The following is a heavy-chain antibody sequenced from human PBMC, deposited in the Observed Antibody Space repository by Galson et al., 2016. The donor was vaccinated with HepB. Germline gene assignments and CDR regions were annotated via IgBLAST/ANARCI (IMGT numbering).Heavy chain of an antibody. D-gene: IGHD4/OR15-4a*01. J-gene: IGHJ4*02. CDR1: GFIFSSYS. CDR3: ARDKDYSFDY. Sequence: SLRLSCAASGFIFSSYSMNWVRQAPGKGLEWLSYIRSSTNTINYADSVKGRFIISTDNAKNSLYLQMSSLRDEDTAVYYCARDKDYSFDYWGQGTLVTVSS. V-gene: IGHV3-48*02. CDR2: IRSSTNTI.